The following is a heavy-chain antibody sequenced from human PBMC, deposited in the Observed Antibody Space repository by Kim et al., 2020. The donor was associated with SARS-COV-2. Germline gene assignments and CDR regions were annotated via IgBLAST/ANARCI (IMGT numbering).Heavy chain of an antibody. D-gene: IGHD2-15*01. CDR1: GFTFSNSA. CDR3: AASGGSVGRFDY. J-gene: IGHJ4*02. Sequence: SVKVSCKASGFTFSNSAVQWVRQARGQRLEWIGWIVVGSSNTDYAQKFQERVTITRDMSTTTAYMELSSLRSEDTAVYYCAASGGSVGRFDYWGQGTLVTVSS. CDR2: IVVGSSNT. V-gene: IGHV1-58*01.